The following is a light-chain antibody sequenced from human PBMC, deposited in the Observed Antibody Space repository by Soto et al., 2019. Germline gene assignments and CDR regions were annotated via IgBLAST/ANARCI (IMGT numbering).Light chain of an antibody. CDR3: QSYDSSLTVV. CDR2: GNT. V-gene: IGLV1-40*01. CDR1: SSNIGAGYD. Sequence: QSVLTHPPSVCWAPGQRVTISCTGSSSNIGAGYDVHWYQQFPGTTPKFLIYGNTNRPSGVPDRFSASKSGTSASLDITGLQAEDEAEYFCQSYDSSLTVVFGGGTKVTVL. J-gene: IGLJ2*01.